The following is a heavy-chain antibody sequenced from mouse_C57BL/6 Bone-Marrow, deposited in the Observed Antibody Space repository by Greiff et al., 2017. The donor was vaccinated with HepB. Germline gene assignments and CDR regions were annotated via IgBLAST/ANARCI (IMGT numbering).Heavy chain of an antibody. D-gene: IGHD1-1*01. J-gene: IGHJ1*03. CDR1: GFSLTSYG. CDR3: ARKGYYYGSSHWYFDV. CDR2: IWSGGST. V-gene: IGHV2-2*01. Sequence: VQLQQSGPGLVQPSQSLSITCTVSGFSLTSYGVHWVRQSPGKGLEWLGVIWSGGSTDYKAAFISRLSISKDNSKSQVFFKMNSLQADDTAIYYCARKGYYYGSSHWYFDVWGTGTTVTVSS.